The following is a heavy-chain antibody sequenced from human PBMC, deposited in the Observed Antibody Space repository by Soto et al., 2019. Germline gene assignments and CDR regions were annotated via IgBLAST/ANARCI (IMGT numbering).Heavy chain of an antibody. CDR2: ITDTGGDA. CDR3: ARGSKDSSTGSRIFEF. CDR1: GITFGNRA. J-gene: IGHJ4*02. D-gene: IGHD3-10*01. Sequence: WGSLRLSCVASGITFGNRAMSWVRQGPGEGLEWVSAITDTGGDAKYADSVRGRFDISRDNSKNTLYLQMSSLRAEDSAVYYCARGSKDSSTGSRIFEFWGRGTLVIVSP. V-gene: IGHV3-23*01.